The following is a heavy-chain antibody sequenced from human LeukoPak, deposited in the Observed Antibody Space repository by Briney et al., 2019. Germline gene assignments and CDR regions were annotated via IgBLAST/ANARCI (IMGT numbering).Heavy chain of an antibody. CDR2: IVVGSGNT. CDR1: GFTFTSSA. D-gene: IGHD2-15*01. Sequence: GASVKVSCKASGFTFTSSAVQWVRQARGQRLEWIGWIVVGSGNTNYAQKFQERVTITRDMSTSTAYMELSSLRSEDTAVYYCARDLDLRKWSQEPYFDYWGQGTLVTVSS. J-gene: IGHJ4*02. V-gene: IGHV1-58*01. CDR3: ARDLDLRKWSQEPYFDY.